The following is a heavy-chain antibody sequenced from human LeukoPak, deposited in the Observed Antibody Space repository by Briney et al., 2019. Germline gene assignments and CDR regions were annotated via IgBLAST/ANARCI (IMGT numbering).Heavy chain of an antibody. CDR1: GFTFSSYG. J-gene: IGHJ4*02. CDR2: ISYDGSNK. D-gene: IGHD6-19*01. CDR3: VAISVAGTTFLDF. Sequence: GGSLRLSCAASGFTFSSYGMHWVRQAPGKGLEWVAVISYDGSNKYYADSVKGRFTISRDNSANSLYLHLTNLRTEDSALYYCVAISVAGTTFLDFWGQGTLVTVSS. V-gene: IGHV3-30*03.